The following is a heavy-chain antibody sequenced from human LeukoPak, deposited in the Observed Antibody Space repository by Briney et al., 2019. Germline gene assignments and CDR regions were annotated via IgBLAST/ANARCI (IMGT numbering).Heavy chain of an antibody. CDR3: ARGDPHADL. CDR2: ITISGHTK. CDR1: GFDLHTYE. V-gene: IGHV3-48*03. Sequence: GGSLRLSCAASGFDLHTYEMNWVRQAPGKGLEWIADITISGHTKNYADSVKGRFTISRDSARTSLYLQMNSLRVEDTGVYFCARGDPHADLGGQGTLATVSS. J-gene: IGHJ5*02.